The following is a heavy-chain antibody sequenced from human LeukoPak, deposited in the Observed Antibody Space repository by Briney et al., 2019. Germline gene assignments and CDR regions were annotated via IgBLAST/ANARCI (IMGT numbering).Heavy chain of an antibody. CDR2: INHSGST. D-gene: IGHD3-10*01. J-gene: IGHJ6*02. CDR1: GGSFSGFY. V-gene: IGHV4-34*01. CDR3: ARGRVTMVRGPPYYYGMDV. Sequence: SETLSLTCAVYGGSFSGFYWSWIRQPPGKGLEWIGEINHSGSTNYNPSLKSRVTISVDTSKNQFSLKLSSVTAADTAVYYCARGRVTMVRGPPYYYGMDVWGQGTTVTVSS.